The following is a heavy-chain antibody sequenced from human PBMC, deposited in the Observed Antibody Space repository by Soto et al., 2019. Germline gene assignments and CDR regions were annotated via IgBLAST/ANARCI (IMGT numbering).Heavy chain of an antibody. CDR3: ARASSSSSAADY. J-gene: IGHJ4*02. V-gene: IGHV4-31*03. CDR1: GESISSGGYY. CDR2: IYDSESA. Sequence: QVQLQESGPGLVKASQTLSLICSGSGESISSGGYYWSWIRHHPGKGLEWIGYIYDSESAYYNPSLKSRVNISMDTSKNHFAMKLSSVTAADTAVYYCARASSSSSAADYWGQGTLITVSS. D-gene: IGHD6-6*01.